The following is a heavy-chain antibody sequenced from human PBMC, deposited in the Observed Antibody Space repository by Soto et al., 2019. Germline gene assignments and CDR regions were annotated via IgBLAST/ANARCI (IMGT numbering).Heavy chain of an antibody. CDR3: ARLWFGDFRADY. D-gene: IGHD3-10*01. CDR1: GFTFSSDG. CDR2: ISYDGSNK. J-gene: IGHJ4*02. Sequence: GGSLRLSCAASGFTFSSDGMHWVRQAQGKGLEWVAVISYDGSNKYYADSVKGRFTISRDNSKNTLYLQLNSLRAEDTAVYYCARLWFGDFRADYWGQGTLVTVSS. V-gene: IGHV3-30*03.